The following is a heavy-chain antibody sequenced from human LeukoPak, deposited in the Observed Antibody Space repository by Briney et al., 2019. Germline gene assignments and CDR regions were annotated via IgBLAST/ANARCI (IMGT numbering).Heavy chain of an antibody. V-gene: IGHV1-18*01. Sequence: GASVKVSCKASGYTFTSYGISWVRQAPGQGLEWMGWISAYNGNTNYAQKLQGRVTMTTDTSTSTAYMELRSLRSDDTAVYYCARVWGSCRPRGPCIALFDPWGQGTLVTVPS. CDR2: ISAYNGNT. D-gene: IGHD3-16*01. CDR3: ARVWGSCRPRGPCIALFDP. CDR1: GYTFTSYG. J-gene: IGHJ5*02.